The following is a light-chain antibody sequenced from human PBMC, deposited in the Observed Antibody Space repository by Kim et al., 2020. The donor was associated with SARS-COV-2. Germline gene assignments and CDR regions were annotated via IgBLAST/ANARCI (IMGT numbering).Light chain of an antibody. CDR3: NSRDSNTNVV. Sequence: VALGQTVRITCQGDSLRSYYASWYQQKPAQAPLLVIYGKNNRPSGTPDRFSGSSSGNTASLTITGAQAEDEAGYYCNSRDSNTNVVFGGGTQLTVL. CDR1: SLRSYY. V-gene: IGLV3-19*01. CDR2: GKN. J-gene: IGLJ2*01.